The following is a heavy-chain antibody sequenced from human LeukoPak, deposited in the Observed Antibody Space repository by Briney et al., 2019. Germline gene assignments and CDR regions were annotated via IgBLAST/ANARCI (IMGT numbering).Heavy chain of an antibody. CDR3: ARGQKKRYYDFWSGYSPPGHY. J-gene: IGHJ4*02. V-gene: IGHV3-7*01. Sequence: PGGSLRLSCAASGFTFSSCWMSWVRQAPGKGLEWVANIKQDGSEKYYVDSVKGRFTISRDNAKNSLYLQMNSLRAEDTAVYYCARGQKKRYYDFWSGYSPPGHYWGQGTLVTVSS. CDR1: GFTFSSCW. D-gene: IGHD3-3*01. CDR2: IKQDGSEK.